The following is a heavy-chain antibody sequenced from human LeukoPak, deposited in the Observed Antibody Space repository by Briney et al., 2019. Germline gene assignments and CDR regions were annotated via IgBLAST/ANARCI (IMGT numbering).Heavy chain of an antibody. Sequence: PGGSLRLSCAASGFTFSSYGKHWVRQAPGKGLEWVAVIWYDGNNKYYADSVKGRFTISRDTAKNSLYLQMNSLRAEDTAVYYCARIVTMIVVVPGDYWGQGSLVTVSS. D-gene: IGHD3-22*01. CDR2: IWYDGNNK. CDR3: ARIVTMIVVVPGDY. CDR1: GFTFSSYG. V-gene: IGHV3-33*01. J-gene: IGHJ4*02.